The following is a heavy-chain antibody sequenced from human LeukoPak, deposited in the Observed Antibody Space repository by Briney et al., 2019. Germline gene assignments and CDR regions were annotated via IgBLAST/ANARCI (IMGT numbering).Heavy chain of an antibody. Sequence: SETLSLTCTVSDYSISSDYYWGWIRQPPGKGLEYIGSIYHSGSTYYNPSLKSGVTISVDTSKNRISLKLSSVTTADTAMYYCARERGIASAGGLATFDIWGQGTMVTVSS. CDR3: ARERGIASAGGLATFDI. J-gene: IGHJ3*02. D-gene: IGHD6-13*01. CDR1: DYSISSDYY. CDR2: IYHSGST. V-gene: IGHV4-38-2*02.